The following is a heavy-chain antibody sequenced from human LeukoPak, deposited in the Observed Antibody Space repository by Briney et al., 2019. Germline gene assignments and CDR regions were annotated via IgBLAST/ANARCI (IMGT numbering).Heavy chain of an antibody. CDR3: ARDRYASSPRKYYFYMDV. CDR1: GGSVTAHY. J-gene: IGHJ6*03. Sequence: PSETLSLIRTVSGGSVTAHYWTWVRQPPGKGLEWIGYVQNSGSTSYNPSLRSRVSMSVEASKNQILLTVKSVTAADTAVYFCARDRYASSPRKYYFYMDVWGRGTTAAVSS. V-gene: IGHV4-59*02. CDR2: VQNSGST. D-gene: IGHD6-6*01.